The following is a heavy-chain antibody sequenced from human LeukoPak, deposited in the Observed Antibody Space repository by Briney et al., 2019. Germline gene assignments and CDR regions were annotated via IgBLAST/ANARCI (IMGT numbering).Heavy chain of an antibody. Sequence: GGSLRLSCVASGFTFRLYGMAWVRQAPGKGLEWVSAITGSGGGTYYTDSVKGRFTISRDNSKNTLYLQMNSLRAEDTAVYYCARFPSYFTMVRGVISAIDYWGQGTLVTVSS. CDR1: GFTFRLYG. CDR2: ITGSGGGT. CDR3: ARFPSYFTMVRGVISAIDY. V-gene: IGHV3-23*01. D-gene: IGHD3-10*01. J-gene: IGHJ4*02.